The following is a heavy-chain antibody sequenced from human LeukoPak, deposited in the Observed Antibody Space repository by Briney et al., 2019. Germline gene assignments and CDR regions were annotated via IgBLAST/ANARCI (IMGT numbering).Heavy chain of an antibody. CDR2: INPNSGGT. Sequence: ASVKVSCKASGYTFTGYYMHWVRQAPGQGLEWMGWINPNSGGTNYAQKFQGWVTMTRDTSISTAYMELSRLRSDDTAVYYCARVLGAVAQFDYYYYGMDVWGQGTTVTVSS. CDR3: ARVLGAVAQFDYYYYGMDV. CDR1: GYTFTGYY. V-gene: IGHV1-2*04. J-gene: IGHJ6*02. D-gene: IGHD6-19*01.